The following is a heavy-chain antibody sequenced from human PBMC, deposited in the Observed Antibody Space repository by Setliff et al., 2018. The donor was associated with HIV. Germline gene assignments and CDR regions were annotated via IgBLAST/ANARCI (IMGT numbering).Heavy chain of an antibody. Sequence: SETLSLTCTVSGGSISTYYWSWIRQSPGKGLEWIGYIYTGGSTNYNPSVKSRVTISVDTSKNQFSLNLSSVTAADTAVYYCARAHYYGSGFMDVWGRGTTVTVSS. CDR1: GGSISTYY. CDR3: ARAHYYGSGFMDV. J-gene: IGHJ6*04. V-gene: IGHV4-4*08. CDR2: IYTGGST. D-gene: IGHD3-10*01.